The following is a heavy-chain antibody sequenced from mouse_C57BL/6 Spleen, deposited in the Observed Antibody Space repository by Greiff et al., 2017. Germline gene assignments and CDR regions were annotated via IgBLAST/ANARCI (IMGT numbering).Heavy chain of an antibody. CDR2: ISDGGSYT. D-gene: IGHD1-1*01. CDR3: ARDEPDYYGSSFGYFDV. V-gene: IGHV5-4*01. J-gene: IGHJ1*03. Sequence: EVKVEESGGGLVKPGGSLKLSCAASGFTFSSYAMSWVRQTPEKRLEWVATISDGGSYTYYPDNVKGRFTISRDNAKNNLYLQMSHLKSEDTAMYYCARDEPDYYGSSFGYFDVWGTGTTVTVSS. CDR1: GFTFSSYA.